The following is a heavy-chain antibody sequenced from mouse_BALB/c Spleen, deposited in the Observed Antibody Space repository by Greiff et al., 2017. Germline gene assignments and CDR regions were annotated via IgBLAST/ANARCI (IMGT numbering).Heavy chain of an antibody. CDR3: ATMITTAWFAY. J-gene: IGHJ3*01. D-gene: IGHD2-4*01. CDR1: GFNIKDTY. Sequence: EVKLMESGAELVKPGASVKLSCTASGFNIKDTYMHWVKQRPEQGLEWIGRIDPANGNTKYDPKFQGKATITADTSSNTAYLQLSSLTSEDTAVYYCATMITTAWFAYWGQGTLVTVSA. V-gene: IGHV14-3*02. CDR2: IDPANGNT.